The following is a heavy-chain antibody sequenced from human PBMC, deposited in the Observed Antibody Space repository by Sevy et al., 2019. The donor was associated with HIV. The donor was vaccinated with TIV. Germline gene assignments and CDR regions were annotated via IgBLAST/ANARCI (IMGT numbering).Heavy chain of an antibody. CDR3: ASQVPMRYCSGGSCYSSEREYYYYYGMDV. CDR2: IWYDGSNK. D-gene: IGHD2-15*01. CDR1: GFTFSSYG. J-gene: IGHJ6*02. Sequence: GGSLRLSCAASGFTFSSYGMHWVRQAPGKGLEWVAVIWYDGSNKYYADSVKGRLTISTDNSKNTVYLQRDSLKAEDKAVYYCASQVPMRYCSGGSCYSSEREYYYYYGMDVWGQGTTVTVSS. V-gene: IGHV3-33*01.